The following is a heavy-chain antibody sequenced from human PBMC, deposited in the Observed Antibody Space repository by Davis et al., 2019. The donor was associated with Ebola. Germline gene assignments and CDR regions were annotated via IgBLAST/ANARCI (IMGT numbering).Heavy chain of an antibody. J-gene: IGHJ4*02. V-gene: IGHV3-30*18. D-gene: IGHD6-19*01. Sequence: PGGSLRLSCAASGFTFSSYGMHWVRQAPGKGLEWVAVISYDGSNKYYADSVKGRFTISRDNSKNTLYLQMNSLRAEDTAVYYCAKDGASSGWLLYYFDYWGQGTLVTVSS. CDR2: ISYDGSNK. CDR1: GFTFSSYG. CDR3: AKDGASSGWLLYYFDY.